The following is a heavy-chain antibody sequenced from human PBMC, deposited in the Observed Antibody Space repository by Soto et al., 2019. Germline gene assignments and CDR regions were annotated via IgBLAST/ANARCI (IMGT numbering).Heavy chain of an antibody. V-gene: IGHV5-51*01. Sequence: PGESLKISCKASGYNFPTYWIAWVRQMPGKGLEVMGIIYPGDSETRYSPSFQGLVTMLVDKSVSTAYLQWSGLQTSDTAIYYCARPALVAAVDGFEIWGQGTVVTVSS. D-gene: IGHD1-26*01. CDR3: ARPALVAAVDGFEI. CDR1: GYNFPTYW. CDR2: IYPGDSET. J-gene: IGHJ3*02.